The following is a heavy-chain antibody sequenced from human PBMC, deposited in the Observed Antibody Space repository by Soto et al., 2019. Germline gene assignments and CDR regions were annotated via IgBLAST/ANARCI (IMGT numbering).Heavy chain of an antibody. CDR1: GGSISSYY. J-gene: IGHJ6*03. CDR3: ARSSYYDFWRGHHYYMDV. D-gene: IGHD3-3*01. CDR2: IYYSGST. Sequence: SETLSLTCTVSGGSISSYYWSWIRQPPGKGLEWIGYIYYSGSTNYNPSLKSRVTISVDTSKNQFSLKLSSVTAADTAVYYRARSSYYDFWRGHHYYMDVWGKGTTVTVSS. V-gene: IGHV4-59*08.